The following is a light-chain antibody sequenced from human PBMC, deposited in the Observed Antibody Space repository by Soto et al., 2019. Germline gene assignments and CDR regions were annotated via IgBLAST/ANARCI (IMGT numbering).Light chain of an antibody. J-gene: IGKJ1*01. V-gene: IGKV1-39*01. CDR3: QPSYSPRP. Sequence: DIQVTQSPSSLSASVGDRVTMAGRASESISTNLDWFQQKPGKAPKLLIYAASSLQSGVPSRFSGSGSGTDFTLTISSLPPEDFATYYCQPSYSPRPFGQGTKVAIK. CDR2: AAS. CDR1: ESISTN.